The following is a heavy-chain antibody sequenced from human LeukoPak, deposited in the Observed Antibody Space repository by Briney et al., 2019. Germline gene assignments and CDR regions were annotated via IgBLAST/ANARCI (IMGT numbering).Heavy chain of an antibody. Sequence: SETLSLTCTVSGGSISSYYWSWIRQPPGKGLEWIGYIYYSGSTDYTPSLKSRVTISVDTSKNQFSLRLSSVTAADTAVCYCARGGRGAMVLNWFDTWGQGTLVTVSS. D-gene: IGHD5-18*01. CDR2: IYYSGST. J-gene: IGHJ5*02. CDR3: ARGGRGAMVLNWFDT. CDR1: GGSISSYY. V-gene: IGHV4-59*01.